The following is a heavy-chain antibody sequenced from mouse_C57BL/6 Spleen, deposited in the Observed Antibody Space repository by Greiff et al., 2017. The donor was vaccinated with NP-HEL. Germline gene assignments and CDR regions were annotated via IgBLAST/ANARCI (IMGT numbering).Heavy chain of an antibody. D-gene: IGHD1-1*01. V-gene: IGHV1-72*01. CDR3: ARYYGSSYNWYFDV. CDR2: IDPISGGT. Sequence: QVQLQQPGAELVKPGASVKLSCKASGYTFTSYWMHWVKQRPGRGLEWIGRIDPISGGTKYNEKFKSKATLTVDKPSSTAYMQLSSLTSEDSAVYYCARYYGSSYNWYFDVWGTGTTVTVSS. J-gene: IGHJ1*03. CDR1: GYTFTSYW.